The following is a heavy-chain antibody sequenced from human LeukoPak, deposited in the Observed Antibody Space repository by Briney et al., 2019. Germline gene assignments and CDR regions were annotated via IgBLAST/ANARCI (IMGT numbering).Heavy chain of an antibody. Sequence: KPSETVSLTCTVSVGSISGYYWSWIRQPPGKGLEWIGYIYSSGSTTYNSSLKSRVTISVDTSKNQFSLILSSVTAADTAVYYCARRAVAENYFDYWGQGTLVTVSS. D-gene: IGHD6-19*01. CDR2: IYSSGST. V-gene: IGHV4-4*09. J-gene: IGHJ4*02. CDR1: VGSISGYY. CDR3: ARRAVAENYFDY.